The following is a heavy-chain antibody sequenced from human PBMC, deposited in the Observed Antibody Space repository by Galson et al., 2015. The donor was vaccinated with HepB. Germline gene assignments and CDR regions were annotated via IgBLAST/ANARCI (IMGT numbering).Heavy chain of an antibody. D-gene: IGHD2-2*01. Sequence: SLRLSCAASGFTFSDYYMNWVRQAPGKGLEWVSSISSSSTIYYADSVKGRFTISRDNAKNSLYLQMNSLRAEDTAVYYCARLGYCSSTSCYGWFDPWGQGTLVTVSS. J-gene: IGHJ5*02. CDR3: ARLGYCSSTSCYGWFDP. CDR2: ISSSSTI. V-gene: IGHV3-69-1*01. CDR1: GFTFSDYY.